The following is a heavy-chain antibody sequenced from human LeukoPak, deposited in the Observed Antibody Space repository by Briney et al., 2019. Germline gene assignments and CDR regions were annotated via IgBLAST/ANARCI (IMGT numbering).Heavy chain of an antibody. J-gene: IGHJ4*02. V-gene: IGHV4-59*12. CDR2: IYYSGST. CDR1: GGSISSYY. D-gene: IGHD3-22*01. Sequence: PSETLSLTCTVSGGSISSYYWSWIRQPPGKGLEWIGCIYYSGSTYYNPSLKSRVTISVDTSKNQFSLKLSSVTAADTAVYYCAREGGGYYGSSGYDYWGQGTLVTVSS. CDR3: AREGGGYYGSSGYDY.